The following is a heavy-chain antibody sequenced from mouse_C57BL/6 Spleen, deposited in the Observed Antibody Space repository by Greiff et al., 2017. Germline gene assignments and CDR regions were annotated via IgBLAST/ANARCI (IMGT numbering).Heavy chain of an antibody. Sequence: DVKLQESGPGLVKPSQSLSLTCSVTGYSITSGYYWNWIRQFPGNKLEWMGYISYDGSNNYNPSLKNRISITRDTSKNQFFLKLNSVTTEDTATYYCARDYKAYWGQGTLVTVSA. CDR3: ARDYKAY. V-gene: IGHV3-6*01. CDR1: GYSITSGYY. CDR2: ISYDGSN. J-gene: IGHJ3*01. D-gene: IGHD1-3*01.